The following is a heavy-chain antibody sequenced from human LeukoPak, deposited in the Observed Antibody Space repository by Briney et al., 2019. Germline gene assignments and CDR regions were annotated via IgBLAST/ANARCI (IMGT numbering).Heavy chain of an antibody. D-gene: IGHD6-6*01. CDR1: GFIFSDYY. CDR3: ARDSTRYSSSSWDYYYMDV. CDR2: ISSSGSTI. V-gene: IGHV3-11*01. Sequence: GGSLRLSCAASGFIFSDYYMSWIRQAPGKGLEWVSYISSSGSTIYYADSVKGRFTISRDNAKNSLYLQMNSLRAEDTAVYYCARDSTRYSSSSWDYYYMDVWGKGTTVTVSS. J-gene: IGHJ6*03.